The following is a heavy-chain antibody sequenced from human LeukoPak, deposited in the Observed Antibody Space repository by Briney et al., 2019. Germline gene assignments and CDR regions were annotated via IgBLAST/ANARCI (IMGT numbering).Heavy chain of an antibody. V-gene: IGHV4-59*01. D-gene: IGHD3-22*01. CDR2: IYYSGST. CDR1: GGSISGYY. Sequence: SETLSLTCTVSGGSISGYYWSWIRQPPGKGLEWIGYIYYSGSTNYNPSLKSRVTISVDTSKNQFSLKLSSVTAADTAVYYCARDSSGYYYLPQYYFDYWGQGTLVTVSS. J-gene: IGHJ4*02. CDR3: ARDSSGYYYLPQYYFDY.